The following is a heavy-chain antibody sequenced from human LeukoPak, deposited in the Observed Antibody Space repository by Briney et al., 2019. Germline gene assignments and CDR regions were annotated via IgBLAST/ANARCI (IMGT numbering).Heavy chain of an antibody. D-gene: IGHD3-22*01. CDR2: ISGSGGTT. V-gene: IGHV3-23*01. CDR1: GFTLSTYA. Sequence: GGSLRLSCAASGFTLSTYAMSWVRQAPGKGLEWVSTISGSGGTTYYAASVKGRFTISRDNSRNTLYLQMNSLRAEDTAVYYCAKDHYDSSARYDAFDMWGQGTMVTVSS. J-gene: IGHJ3*02. CDR3: AKDHYDSSARYDAFDM.